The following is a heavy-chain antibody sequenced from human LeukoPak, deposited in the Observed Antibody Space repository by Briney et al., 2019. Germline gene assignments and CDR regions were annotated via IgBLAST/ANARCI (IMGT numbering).Heavy chain of an antibody. CDR3: ARHMGDYDILTVWVSPYFDY. V-gene: IGHV4-39*01. CDR2: IYYSGST. J-gene: IGHJ4*02. CDR1: LDSPSGASNC. D-gene: IGHD3-9*01. Sequence: SETLSLSCTDPLDSPSGASNCPGSIRQPPGKGLEWIGSIYYSGSTYYNPSLKSRVTISVDTSKNQFSLQLSSVTAADTHVYYCARHMGDYDILTVWVSPYFDYWGQGTLVTVSS.